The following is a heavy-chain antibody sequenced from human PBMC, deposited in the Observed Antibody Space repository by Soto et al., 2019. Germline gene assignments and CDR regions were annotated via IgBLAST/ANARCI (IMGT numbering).Heavy chain of an antibody. D-gene: IGHD3-22*01. J-gene: IGHJ4*02. CDR3: AIHSRNYYDSNGYLYY. Sequence: SETLSLTCAVSGGSISSGGYSWSWIRQPPGKGLEWIGYIYPSGSTYYNPSLKSRVTISVDTSKNQFSLKLTSVTAADTAVYYCAIHSRNYYDSNGYLYYWGQGTLVTVSS. V-gene: IGHV4-30-2*03. CDR2: IYPSGST. CDR1: GGSISSGGYS.